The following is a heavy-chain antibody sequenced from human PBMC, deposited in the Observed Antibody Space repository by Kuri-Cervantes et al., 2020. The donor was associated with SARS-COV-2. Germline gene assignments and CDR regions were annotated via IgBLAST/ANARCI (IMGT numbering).Heavy chain of an antibody. CDR1: GGSFSGYY. Sequence: SETLSLTCAVYGGSFSGYYWSWIRLPPGKGLEWIGEINHSGSTNYNPSLQSRVTISVDTSKNQFSLKLSSVTAADTAVYYCARGRIGYSSGWSYWYFDLWGRGTLVTVSS. J-gene: IGHJ2*01. CDR2: INHSGST. CDR3: ARGRIGYSSGWSYWYFDL. V-gene: IGHV4-34*01. D-gene: IGHD6-19*01.